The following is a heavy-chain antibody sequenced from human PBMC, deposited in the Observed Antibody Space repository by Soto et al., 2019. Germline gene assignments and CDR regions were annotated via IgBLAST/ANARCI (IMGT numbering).Heavy chain of an antibody. CDR1: GGSISSYY. Sequence: SETLSLTCTVSGGSISSYYWSWIRQPPGKGLEWIGYINHSGGTDSNPSLKSRVTMSLDTSKNQFSLKLSSMTAADTAVYYCARHYGDSFWGQGTLVTVSS. CDR2: INHSGGT. D-gene: IGHD4-17*01. CDR3: ARHYGDSF. J-gene: IGHJ4*02. V-gene: IGHV4-59*01.